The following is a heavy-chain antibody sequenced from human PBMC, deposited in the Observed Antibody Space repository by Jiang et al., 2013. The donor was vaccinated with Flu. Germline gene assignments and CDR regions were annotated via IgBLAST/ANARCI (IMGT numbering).Heavy chain of an antibody. CDR3: AREPPDYSSSWFDY. V-gene: IGHV4-4*02. CDR2: IYHSGST. CDR1: GGSISSSNW. Sequence: GSGLVKPSETLSLTCTVSGGSISSSNWWSWVRQPPGKGLEWIGEIYHSGSTNYNPSLKSRVTISVDKSKNQFSLKLSSVTAADTAVYYCAREPPDYSSSWFDYWGQGTLVTVSS. J-gene: IGHJ4*02. D-gene: IGHD6-13*01.